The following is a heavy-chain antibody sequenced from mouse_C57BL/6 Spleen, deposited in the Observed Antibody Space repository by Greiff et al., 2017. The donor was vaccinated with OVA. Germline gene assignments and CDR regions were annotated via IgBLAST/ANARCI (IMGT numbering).Heavy chain of an antibody. CDR1: GYTFTSYW. D-gene: IGHD1-1*01. V-gene: IGHV1-52*01. CDR2: IDPSDSET. Sequence: QVQLQQPGAELVRPGSSVKLSCKASGYTFTSYWMHWVKQRPIQGLEWIGNIDPSDSETHYNQKFKDKATLTVDKSSNTAYMQLSSLTSEDSAVYYCARSYYYGSSYWYFDVWGTGTTVTVSS. J-gene: IGHJ1*03. CDR3: ARSYYYGSSYWYFDV.